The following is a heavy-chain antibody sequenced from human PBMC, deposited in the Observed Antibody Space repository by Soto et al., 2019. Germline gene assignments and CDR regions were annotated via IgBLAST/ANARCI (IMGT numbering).Heavy chain of an antibody. D-gene: IGHD4-17*01. J-gene: IGHJ4*02. Sequence: EVHLLESGGGLVQRGGSLGLSCVAFGFTFNNYAINWVRQAPGKGLGWVSNIGGRGGNTFYADSMRGRFTISRDNSKNTVYLQMNNLRVEDSATYYCAKPSAYGDFAGSFDSWGQGTLVTVSP. CDR1: GFTFNNYA. V-gene: IGHV3-23*01. CDR3: AKPSAYGDFAGSFDS. CDR2: IGGRGGNT.